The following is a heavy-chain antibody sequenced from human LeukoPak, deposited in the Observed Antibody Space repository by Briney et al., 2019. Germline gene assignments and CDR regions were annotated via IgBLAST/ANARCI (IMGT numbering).Heavy chain of an antibody. J-gene: IGHJ4*02. V-gene: IGHV4-61*02. D-gene: IGHD4-17*01. Sequence: SQTLSLTCTVSGGSISSGSYYWSWIRQPAGKGLEWIGRIYTSGSTNYNPSLKSRVTISVDTSKNQFSLRLSSVTAADTALYYCAREGGVDDYSDRGPFDSWGQGTLVTVSS. CDR2: IYTSGST. CDR3: AREGGVDDYSDRGPFDS. CDR1: GGSISSGSYY.